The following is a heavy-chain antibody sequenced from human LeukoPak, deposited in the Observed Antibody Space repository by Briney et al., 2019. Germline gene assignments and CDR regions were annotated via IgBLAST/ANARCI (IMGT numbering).Heavy chain of an antibody. D-gene: IGHD3-22*01. Sequence: GGSLRLSCAASGFTFSGYFMGWIRQAPGKGLEFVSFISSSGTATYYADSVRGRFTVSRDNAKNSLYLQMNSLRVEDTAVYYCARDKGDYHTSGSLFVFGGQGTLVTVSS. CDR1: GFTFSGYF. CDR3: ARDKGDYHTSGSLFVF. V-gene: IGHV3-11*01. CDR2: ISSSGTAT. J-gene: IGHJ4*02.